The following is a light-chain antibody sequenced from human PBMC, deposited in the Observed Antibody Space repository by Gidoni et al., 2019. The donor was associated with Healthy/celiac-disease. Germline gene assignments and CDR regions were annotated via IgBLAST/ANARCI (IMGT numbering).Light chain of an antibody. V-gene: IGLV2-14*03. Sequence: QSALTQPASLSGSPGQSITIYCTGTSSDVGGYNYVSWYQQHPGKAPKLMIYDVSNRPSGVSNRFSGSKSGNTASLTISGLQAEDEADYYCSSYTSSSTWVFGGGTKLTVL. CDR2: DVS. CDR3: SSYTSSSTWV. J-gene: IGLJ3*02. CDR1: SSDVGGYNY.